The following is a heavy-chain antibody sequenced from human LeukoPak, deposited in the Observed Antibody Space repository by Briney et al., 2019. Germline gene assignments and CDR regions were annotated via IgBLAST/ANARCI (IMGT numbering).Heavy chain of an antibody. V-gene: IGHV4-39*02. D-gene: IGHD2-21*01. J-gene: IGHJ4*02. Sequence: NPSETLALTCSVSGGSISSSSYHWGWIRQSPGKGLEWIGSMYYRGTTYENSSLKSRLTLYIDTSNNQFSLKLTSVTAADTAVYFCAREYSRSVVAGSRPDLWGQGLLVTVSS. CDR2: MYYRGTT. CDR1: GGSISSSSYH. CDR3: AREYSRSVVAGSRPDL.